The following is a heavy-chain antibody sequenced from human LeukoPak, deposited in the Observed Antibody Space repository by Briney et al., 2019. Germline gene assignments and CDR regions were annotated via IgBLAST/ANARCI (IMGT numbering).Heavy chain of an antibody. V-gene: IGHV1-46*01. D-gene: IGHD2-21*02. CDR3: ARAEGCGGDCYPLYYYYYGMDV. CDR1: GYTFTSYY. CDR2: INPSGGST. J-gene: IGHJ6*02. Sequence: GASVKVSCKASGYTFTSYYMHWVRQAPGQGLEWMGIINPSGGSTSYAQKFQGRVTMTRDTSTSTVYMELSSLRSEDTAVYYCARAEGCGGDCYPLYYYYYGMDVWGQGTTVTVSS.